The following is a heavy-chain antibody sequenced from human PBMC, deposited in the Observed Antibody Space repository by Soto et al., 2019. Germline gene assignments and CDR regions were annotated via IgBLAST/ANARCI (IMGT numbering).Heavy chain of an antibody. CDR2: SYYDGESK. CDR3: ARDYYYDSSGYSNYYYGMDV. J-gene: IGHJ6*02. Sequence: QVQLVESGGGVAQPGTSLRLSCAASGFSFETYGMHWVRQAPGKGLEWVAISYYDGESKYYADAVKGRFTIYRDNSKNTLYLQMNSLRAEDTAVYYCARDYYYDSSGYSNYYYGMDVWGQGTTVTVSS. CDR1: GFSFETYG. V-gene: IGHV3-33*01. D-gene: IGHD3-22*01.